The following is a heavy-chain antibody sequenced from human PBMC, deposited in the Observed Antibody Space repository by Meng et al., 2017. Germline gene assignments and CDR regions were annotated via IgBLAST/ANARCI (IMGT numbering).Heavy chain of an antibody. CDR3: ARVLIGGATPN. D-gene: IGHD1-26*01. CDR1: GGSFSGYY. J-gene: IGHJ4*02. CDR2: INHSGST. Sequence: QGQLQQWGAGLLKPSGTLSLTWAVYGGSFSGYYWSWIRQPPGKGLEWIGEINHSGSTNYNPSLKSRVTISVDTSKNQFSLKLSSVTAADTAVYYCARVLIGGATPNWGQGTLVTVSS. V-gene: IGHV4-34*01.